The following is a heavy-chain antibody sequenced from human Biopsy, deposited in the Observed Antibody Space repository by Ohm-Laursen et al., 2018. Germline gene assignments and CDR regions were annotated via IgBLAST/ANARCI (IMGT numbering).Heavy chain of an antibody. D-gene: IGHD3-3*01. V-gene: IGHV4-59*01. CDR3: ARVRGGFLEWFDY. J-gene: IGHJ5*01. Sequence: GTLSLTCTVSGESMSTYYWTWIRQPPGQGLEWIASIYYSGTTNKNPSLKSRVTISVDTSKRQFYLELSSVTAADTAIYYCARVRGGFLEWFDYWGQGTLITVSS. CDR2: IYYSGTT. CDR1: GESMSTYY.